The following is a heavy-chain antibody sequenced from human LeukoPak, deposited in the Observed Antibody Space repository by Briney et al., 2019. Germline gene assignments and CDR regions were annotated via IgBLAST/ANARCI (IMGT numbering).Heavy chain of an antibody. V-gene: IGHV4-39*01. CDR1: GDSISTSNSY. CDR3: AWSQYRSNFDY. CDR2: IYYSGST. Sequence: PSETLSLTCTVSGDSISTSNSYWGWIRQPPGKGLEWIGSIYYSGSTYYNPSLKGRVTISVDTSKNQFSLKLSSVTAADTAVYYCAWSQYRSNFDYWGQGTLVTVSS. D-gene: IGHD3-16*02. J-gene: IGHJ4*02.